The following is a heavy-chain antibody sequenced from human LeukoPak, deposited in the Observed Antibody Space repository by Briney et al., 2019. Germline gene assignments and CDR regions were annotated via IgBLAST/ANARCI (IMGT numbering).Heavy chain of an antibody. CDR2: MSSDGGST. J-gene: IGHJ4*02. Sequence: PGQSLSLSWAAYRFTFTSYAIHCVRQAAGKGLEYVSAMSSDGGSTYYANSVKGRFTISRDNSKNTLYLQMGSLRGEDMAVYYCAREGPCGSSWPDYWGQGTLVTVSS. D-gene: IGHD6-13*01. CDR3: AREGPCGSSWPDY. CDR1: RFTFTSYA. V-gene: IGHV3-64*01.